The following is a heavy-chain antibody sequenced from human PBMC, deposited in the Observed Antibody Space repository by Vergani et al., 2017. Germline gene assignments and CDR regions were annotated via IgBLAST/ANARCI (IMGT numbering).Heavy chain of an antibody. J-gene: IGHJ4*02. CDR2: IIPIFGTA. CDR1: GGTFSSYA. Sequence: QVQLVQSGAEVKKPGSSVTVSCKASGGTFSSYAISWVRQAPGQGLEWMGRIIPIFGTANYAQQFQGRVTITADKSTSTDYMELSSLRSEDTAVYYWARVQSRGSDYFDYWGQGTLVTVSS. CDR3: ARVQSRGSDYFDY. D-gene: IGHD1-26*01. V-gene: IGHV1-69*14.